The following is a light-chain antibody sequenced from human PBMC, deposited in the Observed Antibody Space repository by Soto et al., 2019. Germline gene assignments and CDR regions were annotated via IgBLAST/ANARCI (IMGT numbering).Light chain of an antibody. CDR2: EVT. CDR1: TSDIGAYDY. CDR3: AAWDETLNGYV. V-gene: IGLV2-14*01. J-gene: IGLJ1*01. Sequence: QSVLTQPASVSGSPGQSITIPCTGTTSDIGAYDYVSWYQQHPGKVPKLIIFEVTKRPSGFSSRFSGSKSGNTASLTISGLQSEDEADYYCAAWDETLNGYVFGTGTKVTVL.